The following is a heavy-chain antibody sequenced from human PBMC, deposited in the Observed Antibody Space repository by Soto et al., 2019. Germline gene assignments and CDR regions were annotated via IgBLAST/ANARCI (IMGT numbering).Heavy chain of an antibody. J-gene: IGHJ6*03. Sequence: SETLSLTCTVSGGSISSYYWSWIRQPPGKGLEWIGYIYYSGSTNYDPSLKSRVTISVDTSKNQFSLKLSSVTAADTAVYYCARRRISSSGSYPDYYYYYMDVWGKGTTVTVSS. CDR1: GGSISSYY. D-gene: IGHD3-10*01. V-gene: IGHV4-59*08. CDR2: IYYSGST. CDR3: ARRRISSSGSYPDYYYYYMDV.